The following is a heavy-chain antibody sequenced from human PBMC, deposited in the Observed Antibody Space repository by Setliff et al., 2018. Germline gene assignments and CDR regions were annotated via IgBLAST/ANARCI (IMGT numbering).Heavy chain of an antibody. Sequence: ASVKVSCKATGYTLSRHYMHWVRQAPGQGLEWMGIINPGGGSASIVEKFQGRVTMTSDTSTSTVYLDLSGLASEDTAVYYCGRAGVAAADRKGLLDHWGQGTLVTVSS. CDR2: INPGGGSA. V-gene: IGHV1-46*01. J-gene: IGHJ4*02. D-gene: IGHD6-13*01. CDR3: GRAGVAAADRKGLLDH. CDR1: GYTLSRHY.